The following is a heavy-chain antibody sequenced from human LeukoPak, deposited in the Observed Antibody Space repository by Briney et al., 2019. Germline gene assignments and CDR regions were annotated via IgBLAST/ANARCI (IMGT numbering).Heavy chain of an antibody. CDR3: ARIIEDWFDP. V-gene: IGHV1-3*01. D-gene: IGHD2-15*01. J-gene: IGHJ5*02. Sequence: KFQGRVTITRDTSASTAYMELSSLRSEDTAVYYCARIIEDWFDPWGQGTLVTVSS.